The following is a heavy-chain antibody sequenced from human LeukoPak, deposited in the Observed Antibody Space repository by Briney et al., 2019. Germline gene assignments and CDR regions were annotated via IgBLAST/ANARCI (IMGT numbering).Heavy chain of an antibody. V-gene: IGHV3-64*01. D-gene: IGHD5-12*01. J-gene: IGHJ4*02. CDR3: ARARVRYSGCDWDY. CDR1: GFTFSSYA. CDR2: ISSNGGST. Sequence: PGGSLRLSCAASGFTFSSYAMHWVRQAPGKGLEYVSAISSNGGSTYYANSVKGRFTISRDNSKNTLYLQMGSLRAEDMAVYYCARARVRYSGCDWDYWGQGTLVTVSS.